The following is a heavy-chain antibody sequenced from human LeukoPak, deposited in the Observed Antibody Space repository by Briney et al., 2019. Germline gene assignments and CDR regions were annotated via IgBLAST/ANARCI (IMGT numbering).Heavy chain of an antibody. CDR2: IIPIFGTA. Sequence: ASVKVSCKASGYTFTSYGISWVRQAPGQGLEWMGGIIPIFGTANYAQKFQGRVTITTDESTSTAYMELSSLRSEDTAVYYCAREGPDDYWGQGTLVTVSS. V-gene: IGHV1-69*05. CDR3: AREGPDDY. CDR1: GYTFTSYG. J-gene: IGHJ4*02.